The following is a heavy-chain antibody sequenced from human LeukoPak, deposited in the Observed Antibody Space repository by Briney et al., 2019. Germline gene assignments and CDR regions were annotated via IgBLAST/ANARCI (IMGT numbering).Heavy chain of an antibody. Sequence: GGSLRLSCAASGFTFSSYWMSWVRQAPGKGLEWVANIKQDGSEKYYVDSVKGRFTISRDNAKNSLYLQMNSLRAEDTALYYCARSRHSFDSTGFPHYWGQGTLVTVSS. J-gene: IGHJ4*02. CDR1: GFTFSSYW. CDR3: ARSRHSFDSTGFPHY. CDR2: IKQDGSEK. D-gene: IGHD3-22*01. V-gene: IGHV3-7*03.